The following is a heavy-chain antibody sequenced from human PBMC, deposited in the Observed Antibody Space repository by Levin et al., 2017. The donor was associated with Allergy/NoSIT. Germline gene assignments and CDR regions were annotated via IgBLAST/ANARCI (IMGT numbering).Heavy chain of an antibody. J-gene: IGHJ6*02. CDR3: ARGTYSSWYYYNKGETTDYYYGMDV. CDR2: ISAYNGNT. V-gene: IGHV1-18*01. CDR1: GYTFTSYG. Sequence: ASVKVSCKASGYTFTSYGISWVRQAPGQGLEWMGWISAYNGNTNYAQKLQGRVTMTTDTSTSTAYMELRSLRSDDTAVYYCARGTYSSWYYYNKGETTDYYYGMDVWGQGTTVTVSS. D-gene: IGHD6-13*01.